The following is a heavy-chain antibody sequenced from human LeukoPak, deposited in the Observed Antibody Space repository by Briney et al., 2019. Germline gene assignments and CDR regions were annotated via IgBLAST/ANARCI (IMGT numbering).Heavy chain of an antibody. CDR3: VKRPSESCSNGGCYFDS. CDR2: ESGTGGDA. J-gene: IGHJ4*02. Sequence: SGGSLRLSCAASGFTFRTYAIAWVRQAPGRRMASAPRESGTGGDAYYADFVRGRFTISRDNSRNTLFLQMNSLRAEDTATYFCVKRPSESCSNGGCYFDSWGQGTLVTVSS. V-gene: IGHV3-23*01. CDR1: GFTFRTYA. D-gene: IGHD2-8*01.